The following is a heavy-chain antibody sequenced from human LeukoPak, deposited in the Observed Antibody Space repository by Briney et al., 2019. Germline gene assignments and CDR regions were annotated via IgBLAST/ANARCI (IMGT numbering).Heavy chain of an antibody. Sequence: PGGSLRLSCAASGFTFSGYAMSWVRQAPGKGLEWVSAISGSGGNSYYADSVKGRFIISRDISKNTLYLQMNSLRAEDSALYYCARGGRGSAAVVAPRSFDIWGQGTMVTVSS. CDR3: ARGGRGSAAVVAPRSFDI. D-gene: IGHD3-22*01. V-gene: IGHV3-23*01. CDR2: ISGSGGNS. J-gene: IGHJ3*02. CDR1: GFTFSGYA.